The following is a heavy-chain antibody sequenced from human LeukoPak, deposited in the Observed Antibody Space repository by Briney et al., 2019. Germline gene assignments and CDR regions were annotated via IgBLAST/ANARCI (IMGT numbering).Heavy chain of an antibody. J-gene: IGHJ3*02. CDR3: ARSRADTAYDAFDI. V-gene: IGHV3-20*04. CDR1: GFTFDDYG. D-gene: IGHD5-18*01. CDR2: INWNGGST. Sequence: GGSLRLSCAASGFTFDDYGMSWVRQAPGKGLEWVSGINWNGGSTGYADSVKGRFTISRDNAKNSLYLQMNSLRAEDTAVYYCARSRADTAYDAFDIWGQGTMVTVSS.